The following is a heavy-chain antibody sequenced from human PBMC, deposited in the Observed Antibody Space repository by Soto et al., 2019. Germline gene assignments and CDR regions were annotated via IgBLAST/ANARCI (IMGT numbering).Heavy chain of an antibody. Sequence: SETLSLTCAVYGGSFSGYYWSWIRQPPGKGLEWIGEINHSGSTNYNPSLKSRVTISVDTSKNQFSLKLSSVTAADTAVYYCARGRLTKNPTWYSSGLRRYYYYLDVWGKGTTVTVSS. CDR3: ARGRLTKNPTWYSSGLRRYYYYLDV. CDR1: GGSFSGYY. CDR2: INHSGST. V-gene: IGHV4-34*01. J-gene: IGHJ6*03. D-gene: IGHD6-19*01.